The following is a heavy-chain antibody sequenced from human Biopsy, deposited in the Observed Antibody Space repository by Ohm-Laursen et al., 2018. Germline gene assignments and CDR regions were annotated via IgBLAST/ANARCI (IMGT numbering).Heavy chain of an antibody. J-gene: IGHJ4*02. V-gene: IGHV4-59*08. D-gene: IGHD1-26*01. Sequence: SDTLSLTCTVSGDSVSNNFWTWIRQPPGKTLEWIAYKFYRGTTTYHPSLKGRVIVSVDPPKSQISLKLPSVTASDTAIYYCARLTRRGNIIFFDYWGQGTLVAVSS. CDR2: KFYRGTT. CDR3: ARLTRRGNIIFFDY. CDR1: GDSVSNNF.